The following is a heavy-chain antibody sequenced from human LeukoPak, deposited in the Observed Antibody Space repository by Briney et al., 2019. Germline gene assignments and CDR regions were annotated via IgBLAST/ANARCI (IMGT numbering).Heavy chain of an antibody. D-gene: IGHD3-16*01. CDR2: IYNGGST. J-gene: IGHJ3*02. V-gene: IGHV3-53*01. CDR1: GFTVNSNY. Sequence: GGSLRLSCAASGFTVNSNYMSWVRQAPGKGLEWVSVIYNGGSTYYADSVKGRFTLSRHNSKNTLYLQMNSLGAEDTAVYYCARVRLRLREFPDAFDIWGRGTMVTVSS. CDR3: ARVRLRLREFPDAFDI.